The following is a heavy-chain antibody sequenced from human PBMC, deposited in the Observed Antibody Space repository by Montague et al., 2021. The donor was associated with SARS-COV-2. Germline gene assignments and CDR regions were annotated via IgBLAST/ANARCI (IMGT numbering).Heavy chain of an antibody. V-gene: IGHV4-59*01. J-gene: IGHJ6*02. CDR1: GGSISNYY. CDR3: ARGGGYYNYGLDV. CDR2: IYYSGST. D-gene: IGHD3-22*01. Sequence: SETLSLTCTVSGGSISNYYWSWIRSPPGRGLEWIGYIYYSGSTDYSPSLKSRVTISLDTSKNQFSLKVTSVTAADTAVYYCARGGGYYNYGLDVWGPGTTVTASS.